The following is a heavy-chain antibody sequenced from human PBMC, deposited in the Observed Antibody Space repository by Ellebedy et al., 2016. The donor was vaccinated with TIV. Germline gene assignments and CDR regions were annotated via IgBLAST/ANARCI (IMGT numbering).Heavy chain of an antibody. V-gene: IGHV7-4-1*02. Sequence: AASVKVSCKTSGYTFTSYDMIWVRQAPGQGLEWMGWIDTKTGNPTYAQGFTGRFVFSLDTSVSTAYLQISNLKAEDTAVFYCARLRPWELLDYWGQGTLLTVSS. J-gene: IGHJ4*02. D-gene: IGHD1-26*01. CDR3: ARLRPWELLDY. CDR1: GYTFTSYD. CDR2: IDTKTGNP.